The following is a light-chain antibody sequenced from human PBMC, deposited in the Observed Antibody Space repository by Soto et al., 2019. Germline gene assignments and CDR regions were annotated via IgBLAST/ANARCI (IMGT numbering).Light chain of an antibody. J-gene: IGKJ2*01. CDR2: GAS. V-gene: IGKV3-20*01. CDR1: QSVSSSY. Sequence: EIVLTQSPGTLSLSPGERATLSCRASQSVSSSYLAWYQQKPGQAPRLLIYGASSRATGIPDRFSGSGSGTVFTLTISRLEPEDFAGYCCQQYGSSPPYTFGQGTKLEIK. CDR3: QQYGSSPPYT.